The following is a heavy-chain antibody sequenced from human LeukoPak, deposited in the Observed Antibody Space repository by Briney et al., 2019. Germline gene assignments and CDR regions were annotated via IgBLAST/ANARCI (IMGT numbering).Heavy chain of an antibody. CDR1: GGSFSGYY. Sequence: SETLSLTCAVYGGSFSGYYWSWIRQPPGKGLEWIGEINHSGSTNYNPSLKSRVTISVDTSKNQFSPKLSSVTAADTAVYYCARGAVVVAATTMNYYYGMDVWGQGTTVTVSS. V-gene: IGHV4-34*01. CDR3: ARGAVVVAATTMNYYYGMDV. D-gene: IGHD2-15*01. J-gene: IGHJ6*02. CDR2: INHSGST.